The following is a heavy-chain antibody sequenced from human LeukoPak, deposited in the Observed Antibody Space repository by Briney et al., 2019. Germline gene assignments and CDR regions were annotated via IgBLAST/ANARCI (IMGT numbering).Heavy chain of an antibody. CDR1: GYTFSGYY. Sequence: GASVKVSCKGSGYTFSGYYMHWVRQAPGQGLEWRGWINYNSGATNYAQALQGRVTMTRDTSITIFYMELSSLRSDDTAVYYCARALRYDDSSGYYAYWGQGTLVTVSS. V-gene: IGHV1-2*02. CDR3: ARALRYDDSSGYYAY. D-gene: IGHD3-22*01. CDR2: INYNSGAT. J-gene: IGHJ4*02.